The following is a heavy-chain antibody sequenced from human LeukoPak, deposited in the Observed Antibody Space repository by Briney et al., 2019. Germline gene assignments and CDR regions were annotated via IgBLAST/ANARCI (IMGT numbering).Heavy chain of an antibody. Sequence: ASVKVSCKASGYTFTSYAMHWVRQAPGQRLEWMGWINAGNGNTKYSQKFQGRVTITRDTSASTAYMELSSLRSEDTAVYYCARDPSWFGERRLDYWGQGTLVTVSS. V-gene: IGHV1-3*01. CDR1: GYTFTSYA. CDR3: ARDPSWFGERRLDY. D-gene: IGHD3-10*01. CDR2: INAGNGNT. J-gene: IGHJ4*02.